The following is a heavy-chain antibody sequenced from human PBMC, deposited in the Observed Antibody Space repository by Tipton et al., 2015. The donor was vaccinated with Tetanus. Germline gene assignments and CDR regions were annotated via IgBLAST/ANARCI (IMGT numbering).Heavy chain of an antibody. J-gene: IGHJ2*01. CDR3: ARGYYDTSGYRIDWYFDL. CDR2: LIPIFGTA. CDR1: EGTFSSKA. Sequence: QLVQSGAEVKKPGSSVKVSCKASEGTFSSKAISWVRQAPGQGLEWMEGLIPIFGTANYAQKFQGRVTITAAKSTSTAYMELSSLRSEDTAVYYCARGYYDTSGYRIDWYFDLWGRGTLVTVSS. D-gene: IGHD3-22*01. V-gene: IGHV1-69*06.